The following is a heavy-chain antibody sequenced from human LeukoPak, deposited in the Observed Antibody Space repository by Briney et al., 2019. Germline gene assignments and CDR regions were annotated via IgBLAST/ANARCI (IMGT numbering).Heavy chain of an antibody. J-gene: IGHJ6*03. V-gene: IGHV1-18*01. CDR2: ISAYNGIP. Sequence: APVKVSCKASGYTFTSSGISWVRQAPGQGLEWMGWISAYNGIPTYAQKFQGRVIMTTDTSTTTTYMELTSLRSDDTAVYFCARDDFWSDRYYYYMDVWGKGTTVTISS. CDR3: ARDDFWSDRYYYYMDV. CDR1: GYTFTSSG. D-gene: IGHD3-3*01.